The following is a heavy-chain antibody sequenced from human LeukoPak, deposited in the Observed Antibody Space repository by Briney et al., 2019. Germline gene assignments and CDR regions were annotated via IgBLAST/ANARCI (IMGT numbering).Heavy chain of an antibody. CDR2: TYYRSKWYN. Sequence: SQTLSLTCAISGDSVSSNSAAWNWIRQSPSRGLEWLGRTYYRSKWYNDYAVSVKSRITINPDTPKNQFSLQLNSVTPEDTAVYYCARGRLGELSLDRLSFDYWGQGTLVTVSS. V-gene: IGHV6-1*01. D-gene: IGHD3-16*02. CDR1: GDSVSSNSAA. J-gene: IGHJ4*02. CDR3: ARGRLGELSLDRLSFDY.